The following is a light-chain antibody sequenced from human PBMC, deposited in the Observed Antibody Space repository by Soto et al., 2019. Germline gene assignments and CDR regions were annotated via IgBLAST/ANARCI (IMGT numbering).Light chain of an antibody. CDR2: GAS. Sequence: EIVMTQSPAILSVSPGERATLFCRASQSVSSNFLAWYQHKPGQAPRLLIHGASTRATDVPARFSGSASETEFTLTISSLQSEDFAVYYCQQYSAWPLTFGGGTKVEIK. CDR3: QQYSAWPLT. J-gene: IGKJ4*01. V-gene: IGKV3-15*01. CDR1: QSVSSN.